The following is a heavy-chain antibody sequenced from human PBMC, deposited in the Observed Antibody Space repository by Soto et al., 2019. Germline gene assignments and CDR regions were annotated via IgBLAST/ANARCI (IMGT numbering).Heavy chain of an antibody. CDR2: ISYDGSNK. Sequence: PWGSLRLSCAASGFTCSSYGMHWVRQAPCKWLEWVAVISYDGSNKYYADSVKGRFTISRDNSKNTLYLQMNSLRAEDTAVYYCAKDMSAYYYYYYGMDVWGQGTTVTVS. CDR3: AKDMSAYYYYYYGMDV. V-gene: IGHV3-30*18. CDR1: GFTCSSYG. J-gene: IGHJ6*02. D-gene: IGHD3-10*02.